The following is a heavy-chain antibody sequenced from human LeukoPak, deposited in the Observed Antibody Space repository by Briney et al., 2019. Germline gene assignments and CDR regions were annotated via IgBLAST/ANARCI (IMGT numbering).Heavy chain of an antibody. CDR1: GYTFTSYG. Sequence: ASVKVSCKASGYTFTSYGISWVRQAPGQGLEWMGWINPNSGGTNYAQKFQGRVTMTRDTSISTAYMELGRLRSDDTAVYYCARTYYDFWSGYSSPFDYWGQGTLVTVSS. CDR3: ARTYYDFWSGYSSPFDY. V-gene: IGHV1-2*02. CDR2: INPNSGGT. J-gene: IGHJ4*02. D-gene: IGHD3-3*01.